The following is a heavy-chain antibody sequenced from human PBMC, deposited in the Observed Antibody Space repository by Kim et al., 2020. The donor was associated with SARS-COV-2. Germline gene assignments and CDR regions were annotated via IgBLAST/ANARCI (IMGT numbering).Heavy chain of an antibody. CDR1: GGSISSSSYY. CDR2: IYYSGST. D-gene: IGHD3-10*01. J-gene: IGHJ4*02. V-gene: IGHV4-39*01. Sequence: SETLSLTCTVSGGSISSSSYYWGWIRQPPGKGLEWIGSIYYSGSTYYNQSLKSRVTISVDTSKNQFSLKLSSVTAADTAVYYCARQRGYGSGSYSPGEDYWGQGTLVSVSS. CDR3: ARQRGYGSGSYSPGEDY.